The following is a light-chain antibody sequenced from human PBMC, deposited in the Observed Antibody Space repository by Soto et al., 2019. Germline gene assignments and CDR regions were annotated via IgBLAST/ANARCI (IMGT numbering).Light chain of an antibody. Sequence: QSALTQPASVSGSPGQSITISCTGTSSDVGGYNHVSWYQQHPGKAPKLMIYEVSNRPSGVSNRFSGSKSGNTASLTISGLQAEDEADYYCTSYTSSCTPYVFADGTKVTVL. CDR3: TSYTSSCTPYV. CDR1: SSDVGGYNH. J-gene: IGLJ1*01. CDR2: EVS. V-gene: IGLV2-14*01.